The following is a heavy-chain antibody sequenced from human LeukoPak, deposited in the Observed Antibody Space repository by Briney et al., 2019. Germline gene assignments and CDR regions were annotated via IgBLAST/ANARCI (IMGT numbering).Heavy chain of an antibody. Sequence: SETLSLTCTVSGGSISSGSYYWSWIRQPAGKGLEWIGRIYTSGSTNYNPSLKSRVTMSVDTSKNQFSLNLSSVTAADTAVYYCARGTVRIIFGFDYWGQGTLVTVSS. D-gene: IGHD3-3*02. CDR1: GGSISSGSYY. J-gene: IGHJ4*02. CDR3: ARGTVRIIFGFDY. V-gene: IGHV4-61*02. CDR2: IYTSGST.